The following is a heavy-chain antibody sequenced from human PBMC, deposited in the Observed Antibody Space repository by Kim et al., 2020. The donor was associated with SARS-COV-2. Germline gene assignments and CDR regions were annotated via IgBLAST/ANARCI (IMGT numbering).Heavy chain of an antibody. CDR2: ISYDGSNK. CDR1: GFTFSSYA. CDR3: ARVKGGSYYGSFDY. Sequence: GWSLRLSCAASGFTFSSYAMHWVRQAPGKGLEWVAVISYDGSNKYYADSVKGRFTISRDNSKNTLYLQMNSLRAEDTAVYYCARVKGGSYYGSFDYWGQGTLVTVSS. D-gene: IGHD1-26*01. V-gene: IGHV3-30*04. J-gene: IGHJ4*02.